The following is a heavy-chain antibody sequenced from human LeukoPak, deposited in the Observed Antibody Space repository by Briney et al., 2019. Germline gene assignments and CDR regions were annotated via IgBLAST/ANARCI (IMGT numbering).Heavy chain of an antibody. CDR1: GGNFSTYA. V-gene: IGHV1-69*04. CDR3: AGGSLETDTNMARD. J-gene: IGHJ4*02. D-gene: IGHD5-18*01. CDR2: TIPFLGLA. Sequence: SVTVSFTASGGNFSTYAISWVRQAPGQGLEWMGRTIPFLGLASAAQKFQGRVTITADKSTNIAYLEVSSLASDDTAVYYCAGGSLETDTNMARDWGQGTLVTVSS.